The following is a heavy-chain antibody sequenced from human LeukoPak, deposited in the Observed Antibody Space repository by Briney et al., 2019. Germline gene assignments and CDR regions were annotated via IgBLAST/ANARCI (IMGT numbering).Heavy chain of an antibody. CDR1: GGSISSSSYY. CDR3: ASIEVTYYYGSSGQYYFDY. J-gene: IGHJ4*02. D-gene: IGHD3-22*01. V-gene: IGHV4-39*07. Sequence: PSETLSLTCTVSGGSISSSSYYWGWIRQPPGKGLEWIGSIYYSGSTYYNPSLKSRVTISVDTSKNQFSLKLSSVTAADTAVYYCASIEVTYYYGSSGQYYFDYWGQGTLVTVSS. CDR2: IYYSGST.